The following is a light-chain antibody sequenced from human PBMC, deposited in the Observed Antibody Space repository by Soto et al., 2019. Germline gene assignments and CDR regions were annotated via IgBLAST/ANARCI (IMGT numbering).Light chain of an antibody. J-gene: IGLJ1*01. CDR2: DVS. CDR3: SSYTTNSTRQRV. CDR1: NSEVGGYNY. V-gene: IGLV2-14*03. Sequence: SALTKPASGSGTPGPSITISCTGNNSEVGGYNYVSWYQHHPGKAPKLIIFDVSNRPSGVSNPFSGSKSGNTASLTISGLQPEDEADYYCSSYTTNSTRQRVFRTPTKVPV.